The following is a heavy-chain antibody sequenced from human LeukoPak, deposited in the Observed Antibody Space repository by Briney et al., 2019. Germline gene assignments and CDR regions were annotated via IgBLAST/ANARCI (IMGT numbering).Heavy chain of an antibody. V-gene: IGHV1-18*01. J-gene: IGHJ5*02. Sequence: ASVKVSCKASGYTFTSYGISWVRQAPGQGLEWMGWISAYNGNTNYAQKLQGRVTMTTDTFTSTAYMELRSLRSDDTAVYYCARILGYCSSTSCYDWFDPWGQGTLVTVSS. CDR2: ISAYNGNT. CDR3: ARILGYCSSTSCYDWFDP. D-gene: IGHD2-2*01. CDR1: GYTFTSYG.